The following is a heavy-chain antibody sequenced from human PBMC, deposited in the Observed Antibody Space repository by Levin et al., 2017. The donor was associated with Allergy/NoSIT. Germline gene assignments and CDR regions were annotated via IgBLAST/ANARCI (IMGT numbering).Heavy chain of an antibody. J-gene: IGHJ6*02. Sequence: GESLKISCAASGFTFSSYAMHWVRQAPGKGLEWVAVISYDGSNKYYADSVKGRFTISRDNSKNTLYLQMNSLRAEDTAVYYCARDLGSSSWFSGGMDVWGQGTTVTVSS. CDR3: ARDLGSSSWFSGGMDV. CDR2: ISYDGSNK. V-gene: IGHV3-30-3*01. D-gene: IGHD6-13*01. CDR1: GFTFSSYA.